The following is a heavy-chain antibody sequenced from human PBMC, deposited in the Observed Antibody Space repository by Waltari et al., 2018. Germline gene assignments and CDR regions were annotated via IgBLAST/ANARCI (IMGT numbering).Heavy chain of an antibody. V-gene: IGHV2-5*01. Sequence: QITLKESGPTLVKPTQTLTLTCTFSGFSLSTSGVGLGWIRQPPGKALEWLALIYWNDDKRYSPSLKSRLTITKDTSKNQVVLTMTNMDPVDTATYYCAHSQNFILRFLEWTFNWFDPWGQGTLVTVSS. CDR2: IYWNDDK. D-gene: IGHD3-3*01. J-gene: IGHJ5*02. CDR3: AHSQNFILRFLEWTFNWFDP. CDR1: GFSLSTSGVG.